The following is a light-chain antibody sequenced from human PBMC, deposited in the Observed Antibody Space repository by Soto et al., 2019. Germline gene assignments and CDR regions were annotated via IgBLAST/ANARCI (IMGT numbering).Light chain of an antibody. Sequence: QSALTPPASVSGSPGQSITISCTGTSSDVGSYNYVSWYQQYPGKAPKLMIYDVSNRPSGVSYRFSGSKSCNTASLTISGLQAEDEADYSCSSYTTSSTHVVFGGGTKLTVL. J-gene: IGLJ2*01. V-gene: IGLV2-14*01. CDR2: DVS. CDR3: SSYTTSSTHVV. CDR1: SSDVGSYNY.